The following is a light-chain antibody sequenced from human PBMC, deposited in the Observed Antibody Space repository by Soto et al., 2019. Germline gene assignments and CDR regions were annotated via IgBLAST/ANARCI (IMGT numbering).Light chain of an antibody. CDR1: QSLSSW. J-gene: IGKJ1*01. CDR2: DAS. Sequence: DLQMTQSPSTLSASVGDRVTITCRASQSLSSWLAWYQQKPGKAPKLLIYDASSLQSGVPSRFRGSGSGTEFTLTISSLQPDDFATYYCQQYYTFSWTFGQGTKVEIK. CDR3: QQYYTFSWT. V-gene: IGKV1-5*01.